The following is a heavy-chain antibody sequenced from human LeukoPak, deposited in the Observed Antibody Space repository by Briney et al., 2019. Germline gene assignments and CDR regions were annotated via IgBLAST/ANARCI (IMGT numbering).Heavy chain of an antibody. CDR2: ISAYNGNT. V-gene: IGHV1-18*01. Sequence: ASVKVSCKASGYTFTSYGISWVRQAPGQGLEWMGWISAYNGNTNYAQKLQGRVTMTTDTSTSTAYMELRSLRSDDTAVYYCARFTGGPYSSGWYLPDYWGQGTLVTVSS. CDR3: ARFTGGPYSSGWYLPDY. CDR1: GYTFTSYG. D-gene: IGHD6-19*01. J-gene: IGHJ4*02.